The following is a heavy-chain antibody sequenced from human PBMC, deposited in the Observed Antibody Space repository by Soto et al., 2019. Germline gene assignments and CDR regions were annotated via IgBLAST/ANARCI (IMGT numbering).Heavy chain of an antibody. CDR1: GYTSTGYY. V-gene: IGHV1-2*04. Sequence: ASVKVSCKASGYTSTGYYMHWVRQAPGQGLEWMGWINPNSDGTNYAQKFQGWVTMTRDTSISTAYMELSRLRSDDTAVYYCARDYSNYGTFDYWGQGTLVTVSS. CDR3: ARDYSNYGTFDY. J-gene: IGHJ4*02. CDR2: INPNSDGT. D-gene: IGHD4-4*01.